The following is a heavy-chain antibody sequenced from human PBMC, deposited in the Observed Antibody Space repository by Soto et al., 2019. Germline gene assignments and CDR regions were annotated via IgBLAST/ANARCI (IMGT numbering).Heavy chain of an antibody. CDR2: ISAHNGNT. V-gene: IGHV1-18*01. CDR1: GYGFTTYG. J-gene: IGHJ4*02. D-gene: IGHD1-1*01. CDR3: ARGRYGDY. Sequence: QVHLVQSGAEVKKPGASVKVSCKGSGYGFTTYGITWVRQAPGQGLEWMAWISAHNGNTDYAQNLQGRVTVTRDTSTSAAHMELRSLRSDDTAVYCCARGRYGDYWGQGALVTVSS.